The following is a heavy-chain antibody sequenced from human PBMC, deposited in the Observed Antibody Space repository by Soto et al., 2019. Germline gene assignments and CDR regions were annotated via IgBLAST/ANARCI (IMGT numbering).Heavy chain of an antibody. CDR3: ARLVGYSSGPGYNWFDP. CDR2: IDPSDSYT. Sequence: PGESLKISCKGSGYSFTSYWISWVRQMPRKVLEWMGRIDPSDSYTNYSPSFQGHVTISADKSISTAYLQWSSLKASDTAMYYCARLVGYSSGPGYNWFDPWGQGXLVTVYS. CDR1: GYSFTSYW. V-gene: IGHV5-10-1*01. D-gene: IGHD6-25*01. J-gene: IGHJ5*02.